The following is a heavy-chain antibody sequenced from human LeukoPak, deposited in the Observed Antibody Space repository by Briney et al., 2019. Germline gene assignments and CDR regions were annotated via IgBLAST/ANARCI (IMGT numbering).Heavy chain of an antibody. V-gene: IGHV3-53*01. CDR1: EFTVSNNY. D-gene: IGHD7-27*01. CDR2: IYSGGNT. Sequence: GGSLRLSCAASEFTVSNNYMSWVRQAPGKGLEWVSVIYSGGNTYYADSVKGRFTISRDNSKNTLYLQMITLRAEDTAVYYCARKSRLGYYFDYWGQGTLVTVSS. J-gene: IGHJ4*02. CDR3: ARKSRLGYYFDY.